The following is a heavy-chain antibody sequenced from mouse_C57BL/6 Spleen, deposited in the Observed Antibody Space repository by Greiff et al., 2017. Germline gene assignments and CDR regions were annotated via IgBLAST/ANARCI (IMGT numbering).Heavy chain of an antibody. V-gene: IGHV5-4*01. CDR2: ISDGGSYT. Sequence: DVKLVESGGGLVKPGGSLKLSCAASGFTFSSYAMSWVRQTPEKRLEWVATISDGGSYTYYPDNVKGRFTISRDNAKNNLYLQMSHLKSEDTAMYYCARDHMITTGWFAYWGQGTLVTVSA. J-gene: IGHJ3*01. CDR1: GFTFSSYA. CDR3: ARDHMITTGWFAY. D-gene: IGHD2-4*01.